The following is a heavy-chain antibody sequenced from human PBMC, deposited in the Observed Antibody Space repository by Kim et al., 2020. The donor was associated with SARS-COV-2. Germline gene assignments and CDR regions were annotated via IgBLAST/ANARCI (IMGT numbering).Heavy chain of an antibody. V-gene: IGHV1-46*01. CDR1: GYTFTSHY. Sequence: ASVKVSCKASGYTFTSHYMHWVRQAPGQGLDWMGIINPSGGSTKYAQKFQGRVTMTRDTSTTTVYLELSSLTSEDTAVYYCARDTGPVGAYGGDGMDVWGQGTTVTVSS. CDR2: INPSGGST. J-gene: IGHJ6*02. CDR3: ARDTGPVGAYGGDGMDV. D-gene: IGHD5-12*01.